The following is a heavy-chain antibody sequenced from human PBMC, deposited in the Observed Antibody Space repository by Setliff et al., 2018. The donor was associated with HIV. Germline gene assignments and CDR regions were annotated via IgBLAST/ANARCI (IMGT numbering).Heavy chain of an antibody. CDR3: ARQGGNYFVDN. Sequence: SETLSLTCSVSGGSFSSNNYYCGWIRQPPGKGLEWIGSIYYGGNTYYNPSLKSRVTISVDTSKDHFSLKLTSVTAADTAVYFCARQGGNYFVDNWGQGTLVTVSS. D-gene: IGHD1-7*01. J-gene: IGHJ4*02. CDR2: IYYGGNT. CDR1: GGSFSSNNYY. V-gene: IGHV4-39*01.